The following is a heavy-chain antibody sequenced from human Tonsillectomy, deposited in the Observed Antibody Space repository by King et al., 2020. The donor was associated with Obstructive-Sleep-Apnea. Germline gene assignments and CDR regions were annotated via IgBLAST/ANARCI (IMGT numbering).Heavy chain of an antibody. D-gene: IGHD5-12*01. CDR1: GFTFSSYG. Sequence: QLVQSGGGLVQPGGSLRLSCAASGFTFSSYGMSWVRQAPGKGLEWVSGITGSGGSTYYAESVKGRFTISRDNSKNTLYLQMNSLRAEDTAVYYCAKDWYIGTTTLLVWDVWGQGTTVTVSS. CDR3: AKDWYIGTTTLLVWDV. V-gene: IGHV3-23*04. CDR2: ITGSGGST. J-gene: IGHJ6*02.